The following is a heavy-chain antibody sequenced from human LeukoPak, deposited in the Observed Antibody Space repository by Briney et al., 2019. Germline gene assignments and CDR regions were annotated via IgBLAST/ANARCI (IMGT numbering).Heavy chain of an antibody. CDR1: GFTFSSYS. Sequence: GGSLRLSCAASGFTFSSYSMNWVRQAPGKGLEWVSSISSSSSYIYYADSVKGRFTISRDNAKNSPYLQMNSLRAEDTAVYYCAGGGLAVAGIYYYYYYYMDVWGKGTTVTVSS. CDR3: AGGGLAVAGIYYYYYYYMDV. D-gene: IGHD6-19*01. CDR2: ISSSSSYI. V-gene: IGHV3-21*01. J-gene: IGHJ6*03.